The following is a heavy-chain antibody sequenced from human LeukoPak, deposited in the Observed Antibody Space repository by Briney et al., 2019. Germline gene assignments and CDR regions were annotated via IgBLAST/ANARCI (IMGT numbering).Heavy chain of an antibody. V-gene: IGHV4-34*01. Sequence: SETLSLTCAVYGGSFSGYYWSWIRQPPGKGLEWIGSIYYSGSTYYNPSLKSRVSISVDTSKNQFSLKLSSVTAADTAVYYCARGGTYSGYDNYWGQGTQVTISS. D-gene: IGHD5-12*01. CDR2: IYYSGST. J-gene: IGHJ4*02. CDR1: GGSFSGYY. CDR3: ARGGTYSGYDNY.